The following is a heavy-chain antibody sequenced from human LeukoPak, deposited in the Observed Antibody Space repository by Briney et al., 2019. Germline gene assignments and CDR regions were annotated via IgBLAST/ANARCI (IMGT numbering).Heavy chain of an antibody. CDR2: IYYSGST. J-gene: IGHJ4*02. CDR3: ARDGYYYDSSGYSFDY. D-gene: IGHD3-22*01. Sequence: SETLSLTCTVSGGSISSYYWSWIRQPPGKRLEWIGYIYYSGSTNYNPSLKSRVTISVDTSKNQFSLKLSSVTAADTAVYYCARDGYYYDSSGYSFDYWGQGTLVTVSS. CDR1: GGSISSYY. V-gene: IGHV4-59*01.